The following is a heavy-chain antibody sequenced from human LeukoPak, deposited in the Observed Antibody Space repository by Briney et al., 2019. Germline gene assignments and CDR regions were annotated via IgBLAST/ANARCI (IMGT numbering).Heavy chain of an antibody. J-gene: IGHJ3*02. CDR3: ARDKEGGGSTDYYHDAFDI. V-gene: IGHV3-48*03. Sequence: PGGSLRLSCAASGFTFSSYEMNWVRQAPGKGLEWASYISSSGSIIYYADSLKGRFTISRDNAKNSLYLQMNSLRAEDTAVYYCARDKEGGGSTDYYHDAFDIWGQGTMVTVSS. CDR1: GFTFSSYE. D-gene: IGHD3-9*01. CDR2: ISSSGSII.